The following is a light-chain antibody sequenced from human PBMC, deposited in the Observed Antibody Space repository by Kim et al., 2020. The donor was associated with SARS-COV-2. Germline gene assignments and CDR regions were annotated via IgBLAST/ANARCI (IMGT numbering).Light chain of an antibody. CDR1: SLRSYY. Sequence: ALGNTGRITCQGDSLRSYYAIWYQQKPGQAPVLVIYGQNNRPSGIPDRFSGSSSGNTASLTITGAQAEDEADYYCNSRDSSGNHWVFGGGTKLTVL. CDR3: NSRDSSGNHWV. CDR2: GQN. V-gene: IGLV3-19*01. J-gene: IGLJ3*02.